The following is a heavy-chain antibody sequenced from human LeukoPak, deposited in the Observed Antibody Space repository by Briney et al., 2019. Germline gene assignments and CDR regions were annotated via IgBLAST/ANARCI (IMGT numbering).Heavy chain of an antibody. CDR2: VYYGRTT. J-gene: IGHJ3*02. CDR1: AASFISSSHH. Sequence: SETLSLTCTVSAASFISSSHHWGWIRQSPGKGLEWIGTVYYGRTTYYNPSLDGRVTISLDTSANHFSLQLNSVTAADTAVYHCARHCCSGPAKRVFDIWGQGTMVTVSS. D-gene: IGHD2-15*01. V-gene: IGHV4-39*01. CDR3: ARHCCSGPAKRVFDI.